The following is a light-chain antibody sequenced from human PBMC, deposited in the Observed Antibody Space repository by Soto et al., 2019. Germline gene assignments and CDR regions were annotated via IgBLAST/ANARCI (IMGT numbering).Light chain of an antibody. J-gene: IGKJ4*01. CDR3: QQTDNFPLT. Sequence: DIQMTQSPSSVSASVGNRVTITCRASQNINNWLAWYQQKPGKAPNLLIYATSSLQSGVPSRFSGSGSGTDVTLTISSLQPEDFATYYCQQTDNFPLTFGGGTKIEIK. CDR1: QNINNW. V-gene: IGKV1-12*01. CDR2: ATS.